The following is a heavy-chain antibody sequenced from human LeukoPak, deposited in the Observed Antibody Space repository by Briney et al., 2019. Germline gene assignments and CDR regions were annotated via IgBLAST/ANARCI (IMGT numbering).Heavy chain of an antibody. CDR2: ISSSSSYI. Sequence: GGSLRLSCAASGFSPRSYGMHWVRQAPGKGLEWVSSISSSSSYIYYADSVKGRFTISRDNAKNSLYLQMNSLRAEDTAVYYCARSEVDTAFDYWGQGTLVTVSS. CDR1: GFSPRSYG. D-gene: IGHD5-18*01. V-gene: IGHV3-21*01. CDR3: ARSEVDTAFDY. J-gene: IGHJ4*02.